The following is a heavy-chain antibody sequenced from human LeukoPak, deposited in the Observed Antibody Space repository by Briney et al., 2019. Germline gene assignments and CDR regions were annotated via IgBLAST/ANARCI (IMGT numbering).Heavy chain of an antibody. CDR1: GGSISSYY. Sequence: PSETLSLTCTVSGGSISSYYWSWIRQPPGKGLEWIGYIYYSGSTNYNPSLKSRVTISVDTSKNQFSLKLSSVTAADTAVYYCATSREGATDYWDQGTLVTVSS. J-gene: IGHJ4*02. D-gene: IGHD1-26*01. CDR3: ATSREGATDY. CDR2: IYYSGST. V-gene: IGHV4-59*01.